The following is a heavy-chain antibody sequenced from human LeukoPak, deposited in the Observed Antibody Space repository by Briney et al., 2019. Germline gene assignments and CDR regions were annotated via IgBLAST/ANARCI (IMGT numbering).Heavy chain of an antibody. J-gene: IGHJ4*02. D-gene: IGHD6-13*01. CDR1: GFTFSSYS. Sequence: GGSLRLSCAASGFTFSSYSMNWVRQAPGKGLEWVSYISSSSSTIYYADSVKGRFTISRDNAKNSLYLQMNSLRAEDTAVYYCARDGSDPYSSSWYWRVFDYWGQGTLVTVSS. CDR2: ISSSSSTI. CDR3: ARDGSDPYSSSWYWRVFDY. V-gene: IGHV3-48*01.